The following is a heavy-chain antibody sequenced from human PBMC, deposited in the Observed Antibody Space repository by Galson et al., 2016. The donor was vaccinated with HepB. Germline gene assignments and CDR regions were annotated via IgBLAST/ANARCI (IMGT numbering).Heavy chain of an antibody. Sequence: SVKVSCKVSGYTLSELSMQWVRQAPGKGLEWMGGFEPEDGETLYSQKFQGRVTMTEDTSTDTAYMELSSLRSVDTAVYYCATGAMGNWGQGTLVTVSS. CDR1: GYTLSELS. V-gene: IGHV1-24*01. CDR2: FEPEDGET. J-gene: IGHJ4*02. CDR3: ATGAMGN. D-gene: IGHD5-18*01.